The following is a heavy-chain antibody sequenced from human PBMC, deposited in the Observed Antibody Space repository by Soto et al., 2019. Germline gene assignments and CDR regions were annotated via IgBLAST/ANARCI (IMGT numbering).Heavy chain of an antibody. D-gene: IGHD6-19*01. CDR2: ISYDGSNK. CDR1: GFTFSSYG. J-gene: IGHJ6*02. V-gene: IGHV3-30*18. Sequence: QVQLVESGGGVVQPGRSLRLSCAASGFTFSSYGMHWVRQAPGKGLEWVAFISYDGSNKYYADSVKGRFTISRDNSKNAMYLQMNSLRAEDTAVYYCAKAISWVAGTHYYGMDVWGQGTTVTVSS. CDR3: AKAISWVAGTHYYGMDV.